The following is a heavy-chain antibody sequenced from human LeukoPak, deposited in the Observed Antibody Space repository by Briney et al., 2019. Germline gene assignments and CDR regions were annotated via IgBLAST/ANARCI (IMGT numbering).Heavy chain of an antibody. V-gene: IGHV3-33*01. CDR3: ARNVYYYDSSGYLDPYFDY. CDR2: IWYDGSNK. Sequence: GGSLRLSCAASGFTFGSYGMHWVRQAPGKGLEWVAVIWYDGSNKYYADSVKGRFTISRDNSKNTLYLQMNSLRAEDTAVYYCARNVYYYDSSGYLDPYFDYWGQGTLVTVSS. J-gene: IGHJ4*02. CDR1: GFTFGSYG. D-gene: IGHD3-22*01.